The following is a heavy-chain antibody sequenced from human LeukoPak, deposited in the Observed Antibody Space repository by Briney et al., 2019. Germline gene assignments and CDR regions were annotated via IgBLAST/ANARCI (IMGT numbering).Heavy chain of an antibody. CDR2: LSYDGSSQ. Sequence: GRSLRLSCAASGFTFSSYAMHWVCQTPGKGLEWLAILSYDGSSQYYADSVRGRFTISRDNSKNTPYLHMNSLRSDDTAVYYCARDRKLDLGVNWFDPWGQGTLVTVSS. CDR3: ARDRKLDLGVNWFDP. V-gene: IGHV3-30*03. D-gene: IGHD1-1*01. J-gene: IGHJ5*02. CDR1: GFTFSSYA.